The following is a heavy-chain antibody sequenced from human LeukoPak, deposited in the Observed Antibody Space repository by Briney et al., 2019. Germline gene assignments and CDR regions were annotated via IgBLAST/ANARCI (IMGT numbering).Heavy chain of an antibody. Sequence: SETLSLTCTVSGGSISSYYWSWIRQPPGKGLEWIGYIYYSGSTNYNPSLKSRVTISVDTSKNQFSLKLSSVTAADTAVYYCARGTPYNPWGQGTLVTVSS. D-gene: IGHD4-11*01. CDR1: GGSISSYY. CDR3: ARGTPYNP. CDR2: IYYSGST. J-gene: IGHJ5*02. V-gene: IGHV4-59*12.